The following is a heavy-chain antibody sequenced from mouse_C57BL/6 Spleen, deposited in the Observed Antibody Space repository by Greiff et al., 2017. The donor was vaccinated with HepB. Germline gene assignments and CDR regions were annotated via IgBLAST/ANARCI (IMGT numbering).Heavy chain of an antibody. D-gene: IGHD2-5*01. Sequence: VQLKESGAELVRPGASVKLSCTASGFNIKDDYMHWVKQRPEQGLEWIGWIDPENGDTEYASKFQGKATITADTSSNTAYLQLSSLTSEDTAVYYCTGSYYSNYPWGQGTLVTVSA. CDR3: TGSYYSNYP. J-gene: IGHJ3*01. CDR2: IDPENGDT. CDR1: GFNIKDDY. V-gene: IGHV14-4*01.